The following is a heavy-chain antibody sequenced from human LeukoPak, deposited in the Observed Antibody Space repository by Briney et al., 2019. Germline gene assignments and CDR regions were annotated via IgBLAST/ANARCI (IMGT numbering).Heavy chain of an antibody. Sequence: GASVKVSCKASGGTLSSYAISWVRQAPGQGLEWMGGIIPIFGTANYAQKFQGRVAITADESTSTAYMELSSLRSEDTAVYYCARNFNDGSGWFDWGQGTLVTVSS. CDR2: IIPIFGTA. V-gene: IGHV1-69*13. D-gene: IGHD6-19*01. CDR3: ARNFNDGSGWFD. J-gene: IGHJ4*02. CDR1: GGTLSSYA.